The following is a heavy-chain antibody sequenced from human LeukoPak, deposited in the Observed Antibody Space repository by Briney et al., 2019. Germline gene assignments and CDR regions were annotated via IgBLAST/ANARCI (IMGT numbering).Heavy chain of an antibody. CDR2: INHSGST. Sequence: PSETLSLTCAVYGGSFSGYYWSWIRHPPGKGLEWIGEINHSGSTNYNPSLKSRVTISVDTSKNQFSLKLSSVTAADTAVYYCARSSYSGSYRRDRAACQFDYWGQGTLVTVSS. CDR1: GGSFSGYY. CDR3: ARSSYSGSYRRDRAACQFDY. V-gene: IGHV4-34*01. J-gene: IGHJ4*02. D-gene: IGHD1-26*01.